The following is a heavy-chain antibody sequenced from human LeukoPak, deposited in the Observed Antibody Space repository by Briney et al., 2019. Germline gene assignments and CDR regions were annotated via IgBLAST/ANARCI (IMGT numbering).Heavy chain of an antibody. CDR3: ARHYSSSWYVRYFDY. CDR1: GGSISSYY. J-gene: IGHJ4*02. Sequence: SETLSLTCTVSGGSISSYYWSWIRQPPGKGLEWIGYIYYSGSTNYNPSLKSRVTISVDTSKNQLSLKLRSVPAAGTAVYYCARHYSSSWYVRYFDYWGQGTLVTVSS. V-gene: IGHV4-59*08. CDR2: IYYSGST. D-gene: IGHD6-13*01.